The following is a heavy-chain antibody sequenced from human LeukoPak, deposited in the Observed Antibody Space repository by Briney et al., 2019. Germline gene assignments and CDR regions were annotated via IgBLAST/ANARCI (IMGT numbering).Heavy chain of an antibody. V-gene: IGHV3-23*01. CDR1: GFPFSNYA. CDR3: AKQWVDC. Sequence: GGSLRLSCAASGFPFSNYAMNRVRQAPGKGLEWVSSISESGDKTDYADSVRGRFTISRDNSQNTLYLQMNSLRVEDTALYYCAKQWVDCWGQGTLVTVSP. CDR2: ISESGDKT. J-gene: IGHJ4*02. D-gene: IGHD1-26*01.